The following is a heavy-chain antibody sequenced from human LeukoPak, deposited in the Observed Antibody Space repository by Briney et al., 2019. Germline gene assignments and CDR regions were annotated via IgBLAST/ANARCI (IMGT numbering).Heavy chain of an antibody. CDR1: GYTFTGYY. Sequence: ASVKVSCKASGYTFTGYYMHWVRQAPGQGLEWMGWINPNSGGTNYAQKFQGRVTMTRDTSISTAYMELSRLRSDDTAVYYCARDLIGEFDYDSTGGGNYFDYWGQGTLVTVSS. V-gene: IGHV1-2*02. J-gene: IGHJ4*02. D-gene: IGHD3-22*01. CDR3: ARDLIGEFDYDSTGGGNYFDY. CDR2: INPNSGGT.